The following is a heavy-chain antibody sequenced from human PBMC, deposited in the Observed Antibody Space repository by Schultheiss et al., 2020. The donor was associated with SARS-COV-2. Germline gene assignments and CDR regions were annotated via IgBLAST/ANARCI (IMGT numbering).Heavy chain of an antibody. D-gene: IGHD6-19*01. CDR3: VKGPAREWLHDAFDI. CDR1: GFTFSSYA. J-gene: IGHJ3*02. CDR2: ISSNGGST. V-gene: IGHV3-64D*06. Sequence: GGSLRLSCSASGFTFSSYAMHWVRQAPGKGLEYVSAISSNGGSTYYADSVKGRFTISRDNSKNTLYLQMSSLRAEDTAVYYCVKGPAREWLHDAFDIWGQGTMVTVSS.